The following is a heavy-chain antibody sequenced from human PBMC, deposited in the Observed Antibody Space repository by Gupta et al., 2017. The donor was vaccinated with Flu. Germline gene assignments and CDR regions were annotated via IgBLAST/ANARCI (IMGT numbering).Heavy chain of an antibody. V-gene: IGHV3-7*01. J-gene: IGHJ5*01. CDR2: INRDGSVI. Sequence: EVQLVESGGGLFQPGGSLRLSCGASGFTLSDYWMSWVRQAPGKGPELVANINRDGSVINYMYFVRGRFTISRDNAKNAVYFQMNSLRVDDTAVYYCARDVGSGDYDSWGQGTQDTVSS. CDR3: ARDVGSGDYDS. D-gene: IGHD4-17*01. CDR1: GFTLSDYW.